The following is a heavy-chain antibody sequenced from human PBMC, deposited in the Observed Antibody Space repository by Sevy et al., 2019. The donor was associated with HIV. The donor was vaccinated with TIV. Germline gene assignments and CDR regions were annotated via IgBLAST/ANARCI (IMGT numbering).Heavy chain of an antibody. Sequence: GGSLRLSCAASGFSFSDSAMHWVRQASGKGLEWIGHIRSQDNNYATSYAASVRDRFTISRDDAKNTAYLQMDSLKTEDTAVYYCSRHKEPWRVLDSKDGMDVWGQGTTVTVSS. CDR1: GFSFSDSA. V-gene: IGHV3-73*01. J-gene: IGHJ6*02. CDR2: IRSQDNNYAT. CDR3: SRHKEPWRVLDSKDGMDV. D-gene: IGHD6-19*01.